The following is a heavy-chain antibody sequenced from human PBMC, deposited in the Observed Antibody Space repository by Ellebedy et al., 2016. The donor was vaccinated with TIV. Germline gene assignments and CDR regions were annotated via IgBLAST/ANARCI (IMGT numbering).Heavy chain of an antibody. D-gene: IGHD3-22*01. Sequence: MPSETLSLTCTVSGGSISSYYWSWIRQPPGKGLEWIGYIYYSGSTNYNPSLKSRVTISVDTSKNQFSLKLSSVTAADTAVYYCARDYRAESMDSSGYYNYYYYYGMDVWGQGTTVTVSS. CDR1: GGSISSYY. CDR2: IYYSGST. V-gene: IGHV4-59*01. CDR3: ARDYRAESMDSSGYYNYYYYYGMDV. J-gene: IGHJ6*02.